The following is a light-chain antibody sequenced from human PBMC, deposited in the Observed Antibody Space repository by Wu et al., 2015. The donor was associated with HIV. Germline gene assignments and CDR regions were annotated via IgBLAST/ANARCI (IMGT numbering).Light chain of an antibody. J-gene: IGKJ5*01. CDR1: QSVITS. Sequence: EIVLTQSPATLSLSPGETATLSCRASQSVITSLAWYQQKPGQAPRLLIYRASLTGRLTFQPGSVAVGRGTDFTLTISSLEPEDFAVYYCQQRDSWPLIFGQGTRLEIK. V-gene: IGKV3-11*01. CDR2: RAS. CDR3: QQRDSWPLI.